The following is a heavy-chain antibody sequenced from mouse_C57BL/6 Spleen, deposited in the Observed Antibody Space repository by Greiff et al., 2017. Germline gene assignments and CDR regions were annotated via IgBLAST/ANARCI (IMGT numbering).Heavy chain of an antibody. CDR1: GYTFTDYE. CDR2: IDPETGGT. Sequence: VQGVESGAELVRPGASVTLSCKASGYTFTDYEMHWVKQTPVHGLEWIGAIDPETGGTAYNQKFKGKAILTADKSSSTAYMELRSLTSEDSAVYYCTRGGITTYAMDYWGQGTSVTVSS. CDR3: TRGGITTYAMDY. D-gene: IGHD1-1*01. J-gene: IGHJ4*01. V-gene: IGHV1-15*01.